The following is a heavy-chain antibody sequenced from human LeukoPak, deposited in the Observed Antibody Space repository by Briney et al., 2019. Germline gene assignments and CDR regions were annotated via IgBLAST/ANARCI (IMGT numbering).Heavy chain of an antibody. CDR3: ARTKRGRVGYFDY. J-gene: IGHJ4*02. CDR1: GGSFSGYY. CDR2: INHSGST. Sequence: PSETLSLTCAVYGGSFSGYYWSWIRQPPGKGLEWIGEINHSGSTNYNPSLKSRVTISVDTSKNQFSLKLSSVTAADTAVYYCARTKRGRVGYFDYWGQGTLVTVSS. V-gene: IGHV4-34*01.